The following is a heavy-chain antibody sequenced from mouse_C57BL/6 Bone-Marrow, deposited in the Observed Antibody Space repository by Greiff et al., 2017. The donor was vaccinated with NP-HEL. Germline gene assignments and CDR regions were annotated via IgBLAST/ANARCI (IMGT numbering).Heavy chain of an antibody. CDR2: FYPGSGSI. Sequence: VQLQESGAELVKPGASVKLSCKASGYTFTEYTIHWVKQRSGQGLEWIGWFYPGSGSIKYNEKFKDKATLTADKSSSTVYMELSRLTSEDSAVYFWARQKILPYAMDYWGQGTSVTVSS. V-gene: IGHV1-62-2*01. J-gene: IGHJ4*01. CDR1: GYTFTEYT. D-gene: IGHD1-1*01. CDR3: ARQKILPYAMDY.